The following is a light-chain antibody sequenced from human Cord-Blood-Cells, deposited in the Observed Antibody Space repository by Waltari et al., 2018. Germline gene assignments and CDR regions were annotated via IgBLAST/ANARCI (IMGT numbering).Light chain of an antibody. J-gene: IGLJ2*01. CDR1: NSGRKI. CDR2: DDS. CDR3: QVWDSSSDHVV. Sequence: SYVLTQPPPVSVAPGQTARITCGGNNSGRKIGHWYQQKPGQAPVLVVYDDSCRPSGLPERFSGSNSGNTATLTISRVEAGDEADYYCQVWDSSSDHVVFGGGTKLTVL. V-gene: IGLV3-21*02.